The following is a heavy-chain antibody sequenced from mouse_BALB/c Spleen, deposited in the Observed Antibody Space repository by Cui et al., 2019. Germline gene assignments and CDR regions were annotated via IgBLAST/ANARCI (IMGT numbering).Heavy chain of an antibody. CDR1: GYTLTSYG. CDR3: ARYDYYGSSYFDY. D-gene: IGHD1-1*01. CDR2: IDPNSGGT. V-gene: IGHV1-72*01. J-gene: IGHJ2*01. Sequence: LQLQQPAAELVQPAASVKLSGKASGYTLTSYGMHWVKQRPGRGLEWIGRIDPNSGGTKYNEKCKSKATLTVDKPSSTDYMQLSSLTSEDSAVYYSARYDYYGSSYFDYWGKGTTLTVSS.